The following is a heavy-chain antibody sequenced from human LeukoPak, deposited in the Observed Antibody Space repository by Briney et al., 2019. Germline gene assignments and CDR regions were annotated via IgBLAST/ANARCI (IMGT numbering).Heavy chain of an antibody. J-gene: IGHJ4*02. CDR2: ISGSGGST. CDR3: ATDALPFATSHFDY. V-gene: IGHV3-23*01. Sequence: GGSLRLSCAASGFTFSSYAMSWVRQAPGKGLEWVSAISGSGGSTYYADSVKGGFTISRDNSKKTLSLQMNSLRAEDTAVYYCATDALPFATSHFDYWGQGTLVTVSS. D-gene: IGHD3-16*01. CDR1: GFTFSSYA.